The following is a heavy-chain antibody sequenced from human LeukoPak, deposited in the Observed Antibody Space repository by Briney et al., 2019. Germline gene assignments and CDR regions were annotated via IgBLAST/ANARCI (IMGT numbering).Heavy chain of an antibody. CDR3: ARGGTAMVFPWDY. CDR2: ISYDGSNK. CDR1: GFTFSSYG. D-gene: IGHD5-18*01. Sequence: GGSLRLSCAASGFTFSSYGMHWVRQAPGKGLEWVAVISYDGSNKYYADSVKGRFTISRDNSKNTLYLQMNSLRAEDTAVYYCARGGTAMVFPWDYWGQGTLVTVSS. V-gene: IGHV3-30*03. J-gene: IGHJ4*02.